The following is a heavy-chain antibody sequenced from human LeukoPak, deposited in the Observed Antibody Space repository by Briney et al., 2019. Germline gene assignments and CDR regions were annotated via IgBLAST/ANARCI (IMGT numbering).Heavy chain of an antibody. CDR1: GCTLSSYE. D-gene: IGHD6-19*01. CDR2: IGYGGADS. CDR3: TRNSGWYGTS. Sequence: GGSLRLSCTVSGCTLSSYEMTWFRQAPGKGLEWVSSIGYGGADSHYADSVRRRFTISRDNSKNTLYLQLTSLRADDTAVYYCTRNSGWYGTSWGEGGLVTASS. V-gene: IGHV3-23*01. J-gene: IGHJ4*02.